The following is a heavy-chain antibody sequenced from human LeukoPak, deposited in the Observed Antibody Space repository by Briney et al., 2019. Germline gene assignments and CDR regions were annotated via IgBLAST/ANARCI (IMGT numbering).Heavy chain of an antibody. CDR2: IYYSGST. D-gene: IGHD3-10*01. Sequence: PSETLSLTCTVSGGSISSGDYYWSWIRQPPGKGLEWIGYIYYSGSTYYNPSLKSRVTISVDTSKNQFSLKLSSVTAADTAVYYCARGENYCGSGSPFDYWGQGTLVTVSS. CDR1: GGSISSGDYY. V-gene: IGHV4-30-4*08. CDR3: ARGENYCGSGSPFDY. J-gene: IGHJ4*02.